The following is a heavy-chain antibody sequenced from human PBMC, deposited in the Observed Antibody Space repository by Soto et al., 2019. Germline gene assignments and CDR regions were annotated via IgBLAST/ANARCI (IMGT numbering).Heavy chain of an antibody. Sequence: SLNRYCNSSGYGYSVDRMDWGLHARRQVLEWMALINPTTGGTNYAQKFQGRVTMTWDTSINTAYMELSRLRSDDTAIYYCARGYCSSIGCSHYFDYWGQGTLVTVSS. CDR2: INPTTGGT. CDR1: GYGYSVDR. J-gene: IGHJ4*02. V-gene: IGHV1-2*02. D-gene: IGHD2-2*01. CDR3: ARGYCSSIGCSHYFDY.